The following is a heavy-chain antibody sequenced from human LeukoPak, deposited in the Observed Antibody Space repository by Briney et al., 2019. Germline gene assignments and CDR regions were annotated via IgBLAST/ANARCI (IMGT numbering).Heavy chain of an antibody. D-gene: IGHD3-10*02. J-gene: IGHJ6*04. CDR3: AELGITMIGGV. Sequence: PGGSLRLSCAASGSTFSDYYMSWIRQAPGKGLEWVAYISSSGSNIHYADSVKGRFTISRDNAKNSLYLQMNSLRAEDTAVYYCAELGITMIGGVWGKGTTVTISS. CDR1: GSTFSDYY. V-gene: IGHV3-11*04. CDR2: ISSSGSNI.